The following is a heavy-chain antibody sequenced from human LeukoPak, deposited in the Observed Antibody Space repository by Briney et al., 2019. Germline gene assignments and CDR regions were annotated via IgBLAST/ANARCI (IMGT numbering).Heavy chain of an antibody. V-gene: IGHV3-30-3*01. CDR1: GFTFSNYA. CDR2: ISYDGSNK. CDR3: ARSRYVHYFDY. Sequence: PGGSLRLSCAASGFTFSNYAMHWVRQAPGKGLEWVAVISYDGSNKYYADSVKGRFTISRDNSKNTLYLQMNSLRAEDTAVYYCARSRYVHYFDYWGQGTLVTVSS. J-gene: IGHJ4*02. D-gene: IGHD3-16*01.